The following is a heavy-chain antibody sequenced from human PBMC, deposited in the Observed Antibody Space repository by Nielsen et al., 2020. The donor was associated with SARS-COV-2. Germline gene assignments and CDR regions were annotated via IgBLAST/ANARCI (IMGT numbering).Heavy chain of an antibody. CDR3: ARERCSGGSCCSLYYYGMDV. D-gene: IGHD2-15*01. CDR2: ISWNSGSI. J-gene: IGHJ6*02. V-gene: IGHV3-9*01. Sequence: WIRQPPGKGLEWVSGISWNSGSIGYADSVKGRFTISRDNAKNSLYLQMNSLRAEDTAVYYCARERCSGGSCCSLYYYGMDVWGQGTTVTVSS.